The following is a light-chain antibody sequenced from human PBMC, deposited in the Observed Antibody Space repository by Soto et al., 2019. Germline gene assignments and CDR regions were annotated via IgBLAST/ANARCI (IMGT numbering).Light chain of an antibody. Sequence: DIVMTQSPESLAVSLGERATTNCKSSQSRLYSTNNTNSLGWYQLKPGQPPKLLIYWASTRESGVPDRFSGNGSRTDFTLTISSLQAEDVEVYYCQHYYSVPYAFGQGTKLDIK. J-gene: IGKJ2*01. V-gene: IGKV4-1*01. CDR2: WAS. CDR1: QSRLYSTNNTNS. CDR3: QHYYSVPYA.